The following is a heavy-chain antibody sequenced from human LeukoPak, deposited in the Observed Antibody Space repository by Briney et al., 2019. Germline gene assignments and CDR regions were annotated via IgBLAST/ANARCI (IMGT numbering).Heavy chain of an antibody. CDR1: GFTLSSYA. J-gene: IGHJ4*02. V-gene: IGHV3-23*01. D-gene: IGHD6-19*01. CDR3: ASPDSSGWYHDY. Sequence: GGSLRLSCAASGFTLSSYAMSWVRQAPEKGLEWVSAISGSGSGSSTYYADCVKGRFTISRDNSKNTLYLQMNSLRAEDTAVYYCASPDSSGWYHDYWGQGTLVTISS. CDR2: ISGSGSGSST.